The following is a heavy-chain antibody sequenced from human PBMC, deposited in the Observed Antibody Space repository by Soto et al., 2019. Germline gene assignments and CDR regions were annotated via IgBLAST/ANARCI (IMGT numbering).Heavy chain of an antibody. CDR1: GFTFSSYG. CDR2: IWYDGSNK. V-gene: IGHV3-33*01. CDR3: ARDWGPIYVDYVAYGMDV. D-gene: IGHD4-17*01. J-gene: IGHJ6*02. Sequence: GGSLRLSCAASGFTFSSYGMHWVRQAPGKGLEWVAVIWYDGSNKYYADSVKGRFTISRDNSKNTLYLQMNSLRAEDTAVYYCARDWGPIYVDYVAYGMDVWGQGTTVTVS.